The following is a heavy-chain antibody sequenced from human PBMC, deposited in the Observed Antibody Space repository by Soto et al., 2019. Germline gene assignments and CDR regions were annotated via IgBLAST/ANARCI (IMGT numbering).Heavy chain of an antibody. CDR1: GFTFSSSA. V-gene: IGHV3-23*01. Sequence: PGGSLGLSCAASGFTFSSSAMSWVRQAPGKGLEWVSAVSGSGGTTYYADSVRGRFTISRDNSKNTLYLQMNSLRAEDTAIYFCARFTVDTIVTSGWCHYLDPWGQGTLVTVSS. D-gene: IGHD6-19*01. CDR2: VSGSGGTT. J-gene: IGHJ5*02. CDR3: ARFTVDTIVTSGWCHYLDP.